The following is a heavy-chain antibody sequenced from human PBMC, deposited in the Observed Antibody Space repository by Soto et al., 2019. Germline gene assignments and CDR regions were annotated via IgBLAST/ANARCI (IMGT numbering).Heavy chain of an antibody. V-gene: IGHV1-24*01. D-gene: IGHD1-26*01. CDR1: GYTLTELS. J-gene: IGHJ4*02. CDR2: FDPEDGET. Sequence: ASVKVSCKVSGYTLTELSMHWVRQAPGKGLEWMGGFDPEDGETIYAQKFQGRVTMTEDTSTDTAHMELSSLTSEATAVYYCATDLQEGAGHYWRQRTMVTVSS. CDR3: ATDLQEGAGHY.